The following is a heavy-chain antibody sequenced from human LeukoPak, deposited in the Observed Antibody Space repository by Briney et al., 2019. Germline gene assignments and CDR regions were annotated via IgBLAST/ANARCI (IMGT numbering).Heavy chain of an antibody. V-gene: IGHV3-30*02. J-gene: IGHJ4*02. CDR2: IRYDGSNK. Sequence: GGSLRLSCAASGFTFSSYGMYWVRQAPGKGLEWVAFIRYDGSNKYYADSVKGRFTISRDNSKNTLYLQMNSLRAEDTAVYYCARDSGYYDSSGPFDYWGQGTLVTVSS. D-gene: IGHD3-22*01. CDR3: ARDSGYYDSSGPFDY. CDR1: GFTFSSYG.